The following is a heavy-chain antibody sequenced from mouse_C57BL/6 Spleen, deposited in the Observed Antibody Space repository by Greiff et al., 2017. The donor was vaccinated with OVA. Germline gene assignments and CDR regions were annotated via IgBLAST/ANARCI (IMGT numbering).Heavy chain of an antibody. D-gene: IGHD2-3*01. Sequence: VQLQESGPELVKPGASVKISCKASGYAFSSSWMNWVKQRPGKGLEWIGRIYPGDGDTNYNGKFKGKATLTADKSSSTAYMQLSSLTSEDSAVYFCARYDGYFYYFDYWGQGTTLTVSS. CDR2: IYPGDGDT. V-gene: IGHV1-82*01. J-gene: IGHJ2*01. CDR1: GYAFSSSW. CDR3: ARYDGYFYYFDY.